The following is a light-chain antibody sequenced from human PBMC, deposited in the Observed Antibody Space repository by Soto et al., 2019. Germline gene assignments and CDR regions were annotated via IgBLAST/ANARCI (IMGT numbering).Light chain of an antibody. J-gene: IGLJ1*01. CDR1: SSKIGNNY. CDR2: ENN. Sequence: SVLTQPPPLCAAPGPKVHLSRPGRSSKIGNNYVSWYQQLPGTAPKLLIYENNKRPSGIPDRFSGSKSGTSATLGITGLQTGDEADYYCGTWDSSLSAYVFGTGTKVTVL. CDR3: GTWDSSLSAYV. V-gene: IGLV1-51*02.